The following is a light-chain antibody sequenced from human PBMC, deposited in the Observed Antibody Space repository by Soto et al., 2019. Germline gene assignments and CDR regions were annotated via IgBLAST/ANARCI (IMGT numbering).Light chain of an antibody. CDR3: ASHTTTTTRV. CDR2: EVS. Sequence: QSVLTQPASVSGSPGQSIAISCTGTSSDVGAYDYVSWYQQHPDRAPRLVIYEVSNRPSGVSNRSSGSKSVNTATLTISGLQAEYEADYYCASHTTTTTRVFGTGTEVTVL. CDR1: SSDVGAYDY. V-gene: IGLV2-14*03. J-gene: IGLJ1*01.